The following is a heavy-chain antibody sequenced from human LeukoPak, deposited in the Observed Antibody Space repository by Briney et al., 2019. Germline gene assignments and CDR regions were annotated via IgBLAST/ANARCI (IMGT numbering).Heavy chain of an antibody. Sequence: GGSLRLSCAASGFTFSDHYMSWIRQAPGKGLEWVSYISSSSSYTNYADSVKGRFTISRDNAKNSLYLQMNSLRAEDTAVYYCARANLYSSGWFDYWGQGTLVTVSS. CDR1: GFTFSDHY. CDR3: ARANLYSSGWFDY. D-gene: IGHD6-19*01. J-gene: IGHJ5*01. V-gene: IGHV3-11*06. CDR2: ISSSSSYT.